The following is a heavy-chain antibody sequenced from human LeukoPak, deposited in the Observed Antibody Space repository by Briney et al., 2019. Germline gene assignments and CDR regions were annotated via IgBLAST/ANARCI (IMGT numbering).Heavy chain of an antibody. CDR3: ARLGYGADEGDGGDY. V-gene: IGHV3-30*02. CDR1: GFTFRNYG. CDR2: ISFDGSKR. D-gene: IGHD3-16*01. Sequence: GGSLRLSRAASGFTFRNYGMHWVRQAPGKGLEWVAFISFDGSKRYYRDSVKGRFTISRDDSKNTVSLQMNSLRAEDTAVHYCARLGYGADEGDGGDYWGQGTLVTVSS. J-gene: IGHJ4*02.